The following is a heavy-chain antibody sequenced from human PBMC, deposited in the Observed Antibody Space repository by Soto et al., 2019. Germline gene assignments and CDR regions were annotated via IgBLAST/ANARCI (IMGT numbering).Heavy chain of an antibody. V-gene: IGHV3-7*01. Sequence: GGSLRLSCAASGFTFSSYWMSWVRQAPGKGLEWVANIKQDGSEKYYVDSVKGRFTISRDNAKNSLYLQMNSLRAEDTAVYYCARGQFGATEIQYYFDYWGQGTLVTVSS. CDR1: GFTFSSYW. D-gene: IGHD1-26*01. CDR2: IKQDGSEK. J-gene: IGHJ4*02. CDR3: ARGQFGATEIQYYFDY.